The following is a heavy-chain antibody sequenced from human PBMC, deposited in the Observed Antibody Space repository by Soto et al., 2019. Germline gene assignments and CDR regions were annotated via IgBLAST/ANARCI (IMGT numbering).Heavy chain of an antibody. J-gene: IGHJ4*02. V-gene: IGHV1-46*01. CDR2: INPSGGYT. Sequence: QVQLVQSEAEVKKPGASVKVSCKASGYTFTRFFMHWVRQAPGQGLEWMAVINPSGGYTTYAQKFQDRVTVTRDTSESTFYMELSSLRSEDTAVYYCARGGAGGFGHWGQGTLVTVSS. CDR1: GYTFTRFF. D-gene: IGHD3-16*01. CDR3: ARGGAGGFGH.